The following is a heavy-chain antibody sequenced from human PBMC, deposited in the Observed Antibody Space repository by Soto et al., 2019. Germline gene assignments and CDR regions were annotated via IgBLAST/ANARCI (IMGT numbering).Heavy chain of an antibody. J-gene: IGHJ4*02. CDR1: GFTFSSYG. D-gene: IGHD1-26*01. Sequence: GGSLRLSCAASGFTFSSYGMHWVRQAPGKGLEWVAVIWYDGSNKYYADSVKGRFTISRDNSKNTLYLQMNSLRAEDTAVYYCARDRKKGGTGPPQLESVFDYWGQGTLVTVSS. V-gene: IGHV3-33*01. CDR3: ARDRKKGGTGPPQLESVFDY. CDR2: IWYDGSNK.